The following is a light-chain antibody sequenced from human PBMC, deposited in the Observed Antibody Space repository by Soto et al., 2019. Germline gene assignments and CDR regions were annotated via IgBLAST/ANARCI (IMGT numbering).Light chain of an antibody. Sequence: QSALTQPASVSGSPGQSITISCTGTSSDVGSNNLVSWYQQHPGKAPKLLIYEDTKRPSGVSDHFSGSKSGNTASLTISGLQAEDEADYYCSSYAGDSTMVFGGGTKVTVL. CDR3: SSYAGDSTMV. V-gene: IGLV2-23*01. CDR1: SSDVGSNNL. J-gene: IGLJ3*02. CDR2: EDT.